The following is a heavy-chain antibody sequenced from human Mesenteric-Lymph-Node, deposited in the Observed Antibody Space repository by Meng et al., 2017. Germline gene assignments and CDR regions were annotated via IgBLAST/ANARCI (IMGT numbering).Heavy chain of an antibody. CDR1: GGSFSGYY. V-gene: IGHV4-34*01. Sequence: ESLKISCAVYGGSFSGYYWSWIRQPPGKGLEWIGEINHSGSTNYNPSLKSRVTISVDTSKNQFSLKLSSVTAADTAVYYCARGIAAAGTWFWFDPWGQGTLVTVSS. CDR2: INHSGST. J-gene: IGHJ5*02. CDR3: ARGIAAAGTWFWFDP. D-gene: IGHD6-13*01.